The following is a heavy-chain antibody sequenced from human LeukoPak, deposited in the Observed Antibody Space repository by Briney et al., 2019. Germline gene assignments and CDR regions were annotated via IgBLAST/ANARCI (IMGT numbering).Heavy chain of an antibody. CDR3: ARQFDGSHPNAFDI. D-gene: IGHD1-26*01. Sequence: ASVKVSCKASGYTFTSYGISWVRQAPGQGLEWMGWISAYNGNTNYAQKLQGRVTMTTDTSTSTAYMELRSLRSDDTAVYYCARQFDGSHPNAFDIWGQGTMVTVSS. J-gene: IGHJ3*02. V-gene: IGHV1-18*01. CDR1: GYTFTSYG. CDR2: ISAYNGNT.